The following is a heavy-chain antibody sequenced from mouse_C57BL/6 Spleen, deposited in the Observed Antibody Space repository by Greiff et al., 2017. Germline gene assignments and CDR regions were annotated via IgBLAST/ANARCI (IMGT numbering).Heavy chain of an antibody. V-gene: IGHV1-22*01. CDR3: ARVGLITTVVATDY. J-gene: IGHJ2*01. D-gene: IGHD1-1*01. CDR1: GYTFTDYN. Sequence: EVQLQQSGPELVKPGASVKMSCKASGYTFTDYNMHWVKQSHGKSLEWIGYINPNNGGTSYNQKFKGKATLTVNKSSSTAYMELRSLASEDSSVYYCARVGLITTVVATDYWGQGTTLTVSS. CDR2: INPNNGGT.